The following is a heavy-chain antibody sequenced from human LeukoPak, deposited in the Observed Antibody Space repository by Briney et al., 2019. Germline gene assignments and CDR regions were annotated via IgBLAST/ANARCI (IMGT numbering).Heavy chain of an antibody. J-gene: IGHJ6*03. CDR2: IYPDDSNT. D-gene: IGHD6-13*01. CDR3: ARQGAAGKYYYYYMDV. V-gene: IGHV5-51*01. CDR1: GHNFPIYW. Sequence: GESLKISCQGSGHNFPIYWIGWVRQMPGQGLEWMGIIYPDDSNTIYGPSFQGQVTISADKSINTAYLEWSSLKASDTAIYYCARQGAAGKYYYYYMDVWGKGTTVTVSS.